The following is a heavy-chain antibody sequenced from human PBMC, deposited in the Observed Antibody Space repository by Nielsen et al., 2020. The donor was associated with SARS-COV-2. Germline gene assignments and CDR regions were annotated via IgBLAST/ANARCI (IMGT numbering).Heavy chain of an antibody. J-gene: IGHJ4*02. V-gene: IGHV3-23*01. CDR2: ISGSGGST. D-gene: IGHD6-19*01. CDR1: GFTFSSYA. CDR3: AKDSSGWEHKDY. Sequence: GESLKISCAASGFTFSSYAMSWVRQAPGKGLEWVSAISGSGGSTYYADSVKGRFTISRDNSKNTLYLQMNSLRAEDTAVYYCAKDSSGWEHKDYWGQGTLVTVSS.